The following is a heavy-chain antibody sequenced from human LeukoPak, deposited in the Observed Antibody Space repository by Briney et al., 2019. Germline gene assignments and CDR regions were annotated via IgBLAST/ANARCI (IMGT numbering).Heavy chain of an antibody. Sequence: SETLSLTCTVSGGSISSYYWSWIRQPPGKGLEWIGYIYYSGSTNYNPSLKSRVTISVDTSKNQFSLKLSSVTAADTAVYYCASACYYDSSGYYPDAFDIWGQGTMVTVSS. D-gene: IGHD3-22*01. J-gene: IGHJ3*02. CDR1: GGSISSYY. V-gene: IGHV4-59*08. CDR3: ASACYYDSSGYYPDAFDI. CDR2: IYYSGST.